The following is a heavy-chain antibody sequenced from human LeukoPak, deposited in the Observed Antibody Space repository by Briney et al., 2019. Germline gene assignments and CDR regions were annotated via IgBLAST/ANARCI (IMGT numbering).Heavy chain of an antibody. CDR3: ARDAMIRDVNWFDP. D-gene: IGHD3-22*01. J-gene: IGHJ5*02. CDR1: GYSISSGYY. Sequence: SSETLSLTCTVSGYSISSGYYWGWIRQPPGKGLEWIGSIYHSGSTYYNPSLKSRVTISVDTSKNQFSLKLSSVTAADTAVYYCARDAMIRDVNWFDPWGQGTLVTVSS. V-gene: IGHV4-38-2*02. CDR2: IYHSGST.